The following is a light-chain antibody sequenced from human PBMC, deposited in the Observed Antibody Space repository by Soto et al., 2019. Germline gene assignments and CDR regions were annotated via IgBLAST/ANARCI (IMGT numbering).Light chain of an antibody. CDR1: NSDVGGYNY. CDR3: CSYAGSSTFL. J-gene: IGLJ2*01. V-gene: IGLV2-11*01. CDR2: DVS. Sequence: QSALTQPRSVSGSPGQSVTISCTGTNSDVGGYNYVSWYQQHPGIVPKLLIYDVSKRPSGVPDRFSASKSGNTASLTISGLQAEDEADYYCCSYAGSSTFLFGGGTKLTVL.